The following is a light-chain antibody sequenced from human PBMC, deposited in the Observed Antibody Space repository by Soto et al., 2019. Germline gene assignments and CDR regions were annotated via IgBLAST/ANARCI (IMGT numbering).Light chain of an antibody. V-gene: IGKV1D-12*01. J-gene: IGKJ4*01. CDR3: QQSESLPLT. CDR1: QGINSW. CDR2: STS. Sequence: DIQMTQSPSSVSASVGDRVTITCRASQGINSWLAWYQQKPRKAPKLLIYSTSNLQSGVPSRFSGSGSGTDFTLTITSLQPEDFATYFCQQSESLPLTFGGGTKVEIK.